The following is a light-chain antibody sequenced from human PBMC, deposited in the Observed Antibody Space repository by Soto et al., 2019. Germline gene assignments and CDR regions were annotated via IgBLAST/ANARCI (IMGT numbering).Light chain of an antibody. CDR3: QQLYNWPPLT. Sequence: EIVLTQSPATLSLSPGERATLSCRASQSIYTYLVWYQQKPGQAPRLLMYDASNRAPGIPARFSGSGSGTDFTLTISSLEPEDFAVYYCQQLYNWPPLTFGGGTKVEIK. V-gene: IGKV3-11*01. CDR2: DAS. J-gene: IGKJ4*01. CDR1: QSIYTY.